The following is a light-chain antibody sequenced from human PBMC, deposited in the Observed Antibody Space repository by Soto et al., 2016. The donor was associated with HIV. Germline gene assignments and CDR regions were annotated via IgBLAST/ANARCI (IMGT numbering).Light chain of an antibody. CDR2: EDN. Sequence: SYELTQPPSVSVSPGQTAGITCSGHKLESKYTAWYQQKSGQSPVLVIYEDNKRPSGVPARFSGSNSGNTATLTISGTQPMDEADYFCQAWDANTVIFGAGTKLTVL. CDR3: QAWDANTVI. J-gene: IGLJ2*01. CDR1: KLESKY. V-gene: IGLV3-1*01.